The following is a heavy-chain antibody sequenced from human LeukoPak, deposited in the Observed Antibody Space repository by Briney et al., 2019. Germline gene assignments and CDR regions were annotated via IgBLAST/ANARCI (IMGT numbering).Heavy chain of an antibody. CDR3: ARHIYDILTGYLYYFGY. CDR1: GGSISSSSYY. J-gene: IGHJ4*02. CDR2: IYYSGST. D-gene: IGHD3-9*01. Sequence: SETLSLTCTVSGGSISSSSYYWGWIRQPPGKGLEWIGSIYYSGSTYYNPSPKSRVTISVDTSKNQFSLKLSSVTAADTAVYYCARHIYDILTGYLYYFGYWGQGTLVTVSS. V-gene: IGHV4-39*01.